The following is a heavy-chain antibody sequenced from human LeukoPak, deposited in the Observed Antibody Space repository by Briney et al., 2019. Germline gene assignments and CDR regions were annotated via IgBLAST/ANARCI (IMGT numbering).Heavy chain of an antibody. CDR1: GFTFSSYS. V-gene: IGHV3-21*01. D-gene: IGHD5-12*01. CDR2: ISSSSSYI. CDR3: ARDRGGYSGYDGSAFDI. J-gene: IGHJ3*02. Sequence: AGGSLRLSCAASGFTFSSYSMNWVRQAPGKGLEWVSSISSSSSYIYYADSVKGRFTISRDNAKNSLYLQMNSLRAEDTAVYYCARDRGGYSGYDGSAFDIWGQGTMVTVSS.